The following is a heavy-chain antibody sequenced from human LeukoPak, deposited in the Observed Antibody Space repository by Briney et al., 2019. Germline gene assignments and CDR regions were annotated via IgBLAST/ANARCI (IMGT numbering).Heavy chain of an antibody. Sequence: ASVKVSCKVSGHTLSELSMHWVRQAPGKGPEWMGGYDPEVGETIYPQKFQRRVTMTEDTSTDTAYMGLSSLRSEDTAVYYCVVLWERLGELFFDFWGQGTLVTVSS. V-gene: IGHV1-24*01. CDR3: VVLWERLGELFFDF. CDR1: GHTLSELS. D-gene: IGHD1-26*01. CDR2: YDPEVGET. J-gene: IGHJ4*02.